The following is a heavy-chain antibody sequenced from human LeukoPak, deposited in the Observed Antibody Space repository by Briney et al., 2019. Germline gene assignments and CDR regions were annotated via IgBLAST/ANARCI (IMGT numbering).Heavy chain of an antibody. J-gene: IGHJ4*02. D-gene: IGHD6-19*01. CDR3: ARGRGSGSYFPLSH. V-gene: IGHV4-34*01. CDR1: GGSFSGYY. Sequence: SETLSLTCAVYGGSFSGYYWSWIRQPPGKGLEWIGEINHSGSTNYNPSLKSRVTISVDTSKNQFSLKLSSVTAADTAVYYCARGRGSGSYFPLSHWGQGTLVTVSS. CDR2: INHSGST.